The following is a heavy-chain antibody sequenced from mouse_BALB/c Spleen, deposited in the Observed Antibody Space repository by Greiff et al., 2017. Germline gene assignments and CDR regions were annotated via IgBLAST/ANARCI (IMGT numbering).Heavy chain of an antibody. V-gene: IGHV1-54*01. CDR3: RSLYGSSYGYFDV. J-gene: IGHJ1*01. D-gene: IGHD1-1*01. CDR2: INPGSGGT. Sequence: QVQLQQSGAELVRPGPSVKVSCKASGYAFTNYLIEWVKQRPGQGLEWIGVINPGSGGTNYNEKFKGKATLTADKSSSTAYMQLSSLTSDDSAVYFCRSLYGSSYGYFDVWGAGTTVTVSS. CDR1: GYAFTNYL.